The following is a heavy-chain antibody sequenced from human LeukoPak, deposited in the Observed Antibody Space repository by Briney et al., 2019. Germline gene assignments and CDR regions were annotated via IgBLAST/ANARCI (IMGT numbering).Heavy chain of an antibody. CDR1: GFTVSSNY. J-gene: IGHJ4*02. D-gene: IGHD4-17*01. V-gene: IGHV3-53*01. CDR3: ARTTVTSRRGGYFDY. Sequence: GGSLRLSCAASGFTVSSNYMSWVRQAPGKGLECVSVIYSGGSTYYADSVKGRFTISRDNSKNTLYLQMNSLRAEDTAVYYCARTTVTSRRGGYFDYWGQGTLVTVSS. CDR2: IYSGGST.